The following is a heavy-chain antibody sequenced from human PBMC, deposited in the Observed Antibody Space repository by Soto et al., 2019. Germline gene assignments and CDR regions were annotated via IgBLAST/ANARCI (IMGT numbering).Heavy chain of an antibody. D-gene: IGHD1-26*01. CDR1: GGSFSSNA. Sequence: SVKVSCKASGGSFSSNAISWVRQAPGQGLEWMGGIIPILGSANYAQKFQDRLTITADGSTTTTYMELNSLRSEDAAVYYCASRERVDAFDIWGQGTLVTVSS. V-gene: IGHV1-69*13. CDR3: ASRERVDAFDI. J-gene: IGHJ3*02. CDR2: IIPILGSA.